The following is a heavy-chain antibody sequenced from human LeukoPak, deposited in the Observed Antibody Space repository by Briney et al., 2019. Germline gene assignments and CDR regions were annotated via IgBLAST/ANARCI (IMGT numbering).Heavy chain of an antibody. D-gene: IGHD5/OR15-5a*01. CDR1: GGPISSYY. J-gene: IGHJ4*02. CDR2: IYYSGST. CDR3: ARTNTIVYYFDY. Sequence: SETLSLTCPVSGGPISSYYWSWIRPPPGKGLEWIGYIYYSGSTNYNPSLKSRVTISVDTSKNQFSLKLSSVTAADTAVYYCARTNTIVYYFDYWGQGTLVTVSS. V-gene: IGHV4-59*08.